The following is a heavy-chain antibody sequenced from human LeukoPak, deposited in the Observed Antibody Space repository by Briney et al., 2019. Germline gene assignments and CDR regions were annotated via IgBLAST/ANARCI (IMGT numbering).Heavy chain of an antibody. CDR2: ISWFGDRT. D-gene: IGHD5-18*01. CDR3: ARHLSGVTGYSYGRGIDY. CDR1: GFSFDEYS. J-gene: IGHJ4*02. V-gene: IGHV3-20*04. Sequence: GGSLRLSCAASGFSFDEYSMHWVRQGPGKGLEWVAVISWFGDRTDYADAVKGRFTISRDNAKKSLHLQMKSLRAEDTAVYYCARHLSGVTGYSYGRGIDYWGQGTLVTVSS.